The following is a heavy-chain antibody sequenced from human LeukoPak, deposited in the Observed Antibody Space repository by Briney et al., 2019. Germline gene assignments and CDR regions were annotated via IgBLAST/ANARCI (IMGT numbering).Heavy chain of an antibody. J-gene: IGHJ4*02. Sequence: GGSLRLSCAASGFTFSSYAMSWVRQAPGKGLEWDSAISGSGGSTYYADPVKGRFTISRDNSKNTLYLQMNSLRAEDTAVYYCAKYGLYSNYVFDYWGQGTLVTVSS. CDR3: AKYGLYSNYVFDY. CDR1: GFTFSSYA. V-gene: IGHV3-23*01. D-gene: IGHD4-11*01. CDR2: ISGSGGST.